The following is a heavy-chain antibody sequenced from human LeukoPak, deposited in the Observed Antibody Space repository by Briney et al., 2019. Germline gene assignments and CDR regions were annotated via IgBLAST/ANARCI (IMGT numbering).Heavy chain of an antibody. Sequence: GGSLRLSCAASGFTFSSYAMNWVRQAPGKGLEWVSAIGGGGGSPYYADSVKGRFTISRDNSKNTLYLQVNSLRAEDTAVYYCGKGTDRTSGSYFWGQGTLVTVSS. CDR3: GKGTDRTSGSYF. CDR1: GFTFSSYA. D-gene: IGHD1-26*01. V-gene: IGHV3-23*01. CDR2: IGGGGGSP. J-gene: IGHJ4*02.